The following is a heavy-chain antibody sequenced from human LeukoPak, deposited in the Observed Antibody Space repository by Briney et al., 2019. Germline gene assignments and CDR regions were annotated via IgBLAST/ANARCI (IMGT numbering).Heavy chain of an antibody. J-gene: IGHJ3*02. CDR2: INHSGST. Sequence: PSETLSLTCAVYGGSFSGYYWSWIRQPPGKGLEWIGEINHSGSTNYNPSLKSRVTISVDTSKNQFSLKLSSVTAADTAVYYCARHVITYYYDSSGAFDIWGQGTMVTVSS. CDR1: GGSFSGYY. D-gene: IGHD3-22*01. CDR3: ARHVITYYYDSSGAFDI. V-gene: IGHV4-34*01.